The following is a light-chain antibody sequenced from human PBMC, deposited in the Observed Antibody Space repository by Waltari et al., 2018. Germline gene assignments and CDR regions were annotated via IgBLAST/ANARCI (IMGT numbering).Light chain of an antibody. CDR3: QQRANWPPLT. V-gene: IGKV3-11*01. J-gene: IGKJ4*01. CDR2: HAS. CDR1: QSVSNF. Sequence: EIVLTQSPATLSLSPGDRATLSCRASQSVSNFLAWYQQEPGQAPRLLIYHASKRATDIPDRFSGRGSGTDVTLTISSLEPGDSAVYYCQQRANWPPLTFGGGPGWRS.